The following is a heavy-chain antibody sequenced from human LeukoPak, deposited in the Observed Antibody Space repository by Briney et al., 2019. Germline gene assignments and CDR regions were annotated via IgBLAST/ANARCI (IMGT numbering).Heavy chain of an antibody. CDR1: GYTFTSYG. CDR2: ISAYNGNT. V-gene: IGHV1-18*01. J-gene: IGHJ6*03. CDR3: ARGPIVDIAIVPAAVEYYYMDV. Sequence: GASVKVSCKASGYTFTSYGITWVRQAPRQGLEWMGWISAYNGNTKYAQKLQGRVTMTTDTSTSTAYMELRSLRSDDTAVYYCARGPIVDIAIVPAAVEYYYMDVWGEGTTVTVSS. D-gene: IGHD2-2*01.